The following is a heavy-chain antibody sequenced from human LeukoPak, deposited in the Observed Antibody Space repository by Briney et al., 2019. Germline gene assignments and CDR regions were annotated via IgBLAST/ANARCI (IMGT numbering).Heavy chain of an antibody. D-gene: IGHD3-3*01. CDR3: ARDPGVVAFHYFDL. CDR2: IGGRGGST. J-gene: IGHJ4*02. CDR1: GFTFSSHA. V-gene: IGHV3-23*01. Sequence: QPGGSLRLSCAASGFTFSSHAMAWVRQAPGKGVEWVSAIGGRGGSTSYADSVKGRFTISRDNSKNTVYLQMNSLRAEDTAVYYCARDPGVVAFHYFDLWGQGTLVTVSS.